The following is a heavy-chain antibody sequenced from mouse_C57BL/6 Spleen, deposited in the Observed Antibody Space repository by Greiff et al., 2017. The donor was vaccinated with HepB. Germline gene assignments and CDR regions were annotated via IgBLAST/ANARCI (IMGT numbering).Heavy chain of an antibody. D-gene: IGHD1-1*01. J-gene: IGHJ4*01. CDR1: GFNIKDYY. CDR3: ASIITTVVATDYYAMDY. Sequence: VQLQQSGAELVKPGASVKLSCTASGFNIKDYYMHWVKQRTEQGLEWIGRIDPEDGETKYAPKFQSKATITEDTSSNTAYLQLSSLTSEDTAVYYCASIITTVVATDYYAMDYWGQGTSVTVSS. V-gene: IGHV14-2*01. CDR2: IDPEDGET.